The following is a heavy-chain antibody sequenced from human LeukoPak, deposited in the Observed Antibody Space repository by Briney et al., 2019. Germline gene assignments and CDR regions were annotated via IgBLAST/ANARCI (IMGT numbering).Heavy chain of an antibody. CDR2: IRSKAYGGTT. CDR3: TRSLTTGLREGYYFDY. CDR1: GFTFGDYA. Sequence: QPGRSLRLSCTASGFTFGDYAMSWVRQAPGKGLEWVGFIRSKAYGGTTEYAASVKGRSTISRDDSKSIAYLQMNSLKTEDTAVYYCTRSLTTGLREGYYFDYWGQGTLVTVSS. J-gene: IGHJ4*02. V-gene: IGHV3-49*04. D-gene: IGHD4-17*01.